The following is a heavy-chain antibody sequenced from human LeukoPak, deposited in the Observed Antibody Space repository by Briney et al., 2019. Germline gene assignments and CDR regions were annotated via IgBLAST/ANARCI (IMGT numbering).Heavy chain of an antibody. Sequence: PSETLSLTCTVSGYSISSGYYWGWIRQPPGKGLEWFGSLYHGEKTYYNPSLKSRVSMSEDTSNNHFSLRLSSVTAADTAVYYCARGDYYGLPYWGQGTLVTVSS. V-gene: IGHV4-38-2*02. D-gene: IGHD3-10*01. CDR1: GYSISSGYY. CDR3: ARGDYYGLPY. CDR2: LYHGEKT. J-gene: IGHJ4*02.